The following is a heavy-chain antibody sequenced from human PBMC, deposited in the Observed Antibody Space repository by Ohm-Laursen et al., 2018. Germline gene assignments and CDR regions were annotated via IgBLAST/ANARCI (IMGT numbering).Heavy chain of an antibody. V-gene: IGHV4-59*01. CDR3: ARENYGDYVDY. Sequence: SQTLSLTCTVSGGSISSYYWSWIRQPPGKGLEWIGYISYGGITNYNASLKSRLTISVDTSKNQFSLKLSSVTAADTAVYYCARENYGDYVDYWGQGTLVTVSS. D-gene: IGHD4-17*01. J-gene: IGHJ4*02. CDR2: ISYGGIT. CDR1: GGSISSYY.